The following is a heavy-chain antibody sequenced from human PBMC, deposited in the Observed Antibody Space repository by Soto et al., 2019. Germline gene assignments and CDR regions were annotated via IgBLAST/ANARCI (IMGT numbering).Heavy chain of an antibody. V-gene: IGHV3-21*01. CDR2: ISSSSSYI. CDR1: GFTFSSYS. D-gene: IGHD3-10*01. Sequence: EVQLVESGGGLVKPGGSLRLSCAASGFTFSSYSMNWVRQAPGKGLEWVSSISSSSSYIYYADSVKGRFTISRDNDKNSLYLQMNSLRAEDTAVYYCARDLSYYGSGSYYTNWFDPWGQGTLVTVSS. CDR3: ARDLSYYGSGSYYTNWFDP. J-gene: IGHJ5*02.